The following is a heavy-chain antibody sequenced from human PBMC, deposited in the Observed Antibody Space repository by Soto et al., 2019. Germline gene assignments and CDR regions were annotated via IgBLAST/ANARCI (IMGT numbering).Heavy chain of an antibody. CDR1: GFTFSSYS. Sequence: AESLRLSCAASGFTFSSYSMNWVRQAPGQGLERVSSISSSSSYIYYADSVKGRFTISRDNAKNSLYLQMNSLRADDRAVYYCARANPPRNYVGGLDGGYWGQGTLVTVSS. J-gene: IGHJ4*02. CDR3: ARANPPRNYVGGLDGGY. CDR2: ISSSSSYI. V-gene: IGHV3-21*01. D-gene: IGHD1-7*01.